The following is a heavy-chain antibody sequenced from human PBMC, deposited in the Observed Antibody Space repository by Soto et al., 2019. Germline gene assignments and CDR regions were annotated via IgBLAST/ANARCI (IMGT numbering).Heavy chain of an antibody. D-gene: IGHD3-22*01. CDR3: ARVTTSLIVVVIKGFDY. Sequence: ASVKVSCKASGYTFTSYGISSVRQAPGQGLEWMGWISAYNGNTNYAQKLQGRVTMTTDTSTSTAYMELRSLRSDDTAVYYCARVTTSLIVVVIKGFDYWGQGTLVTVSS. CDR2: ISAYNGNT. V-gene: IGHV1-18*01. CDR1: GYTFTSYG. J-gene: IGHJ4*02.